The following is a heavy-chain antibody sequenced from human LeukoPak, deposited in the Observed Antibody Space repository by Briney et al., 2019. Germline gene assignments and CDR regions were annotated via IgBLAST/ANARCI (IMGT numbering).Heavy chain of an antibody. CDR2: MRRDGNEI. D-gene: IGHD3-22*01. CDR3: ARSSYYYDSSGYYLFDY. J-gene: IGHJ4*02. CDR1: GFTFSTYW. Sequence: GGSLRLSCSASGFTFSTYWMSWVRQAPGKGLEWVANMRRDGNEIYYLDSVRGRFTISRDNAKNSLYLQMNSLRAEDTAVYYCARSSYYYDSSGYYLFDYWGQGTLVTVSS. V-gene: IGHV3-7*01.